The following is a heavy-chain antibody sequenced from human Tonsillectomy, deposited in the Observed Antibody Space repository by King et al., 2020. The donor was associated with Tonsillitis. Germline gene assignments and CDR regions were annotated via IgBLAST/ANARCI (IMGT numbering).Heavy chain of an antibody. J-gene: IGHJ4*02. CDR1: GGTFSSYP. D-gene: IGHD5-18*01. Sequence: QLVQSGAEVKKPGSSVNVSCKASGGTFSSYPINWERQAPGQGLEWMGGIIPIFGTTNYAQKFQGRVTITADQSTSTAYMELSSLRSEDTAVYYCARDLVAMVMDYWGQGTLVTVSS. V-gene: IGHV1-69*01. CDR2: IIPIFGTT. CDR3: ARDLVAMVMDY.